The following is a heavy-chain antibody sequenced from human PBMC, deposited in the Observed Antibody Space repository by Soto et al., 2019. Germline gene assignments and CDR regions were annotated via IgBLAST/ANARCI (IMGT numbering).Heavy chain of an antibody. CDR1: GFTFSNYA. Sequence: QVQLVESGGGVVQPGKSLRLSCAASGFTFSNYAMHWVRQAPGKGLEWVAVISYDGTKEFYADVVKGRFTISRDNSRNTLYLQMNSLGPEDTAIFYWARDSRGYYLPLVWGQGVPVTGSS. D-gene: IGHD3-22*01. V-gene: IGHV3-30-3*01. J-gene: IGHJ4*02. CDR2: ISYDGTKE. CDR3: ARDSRGYYLPLV.